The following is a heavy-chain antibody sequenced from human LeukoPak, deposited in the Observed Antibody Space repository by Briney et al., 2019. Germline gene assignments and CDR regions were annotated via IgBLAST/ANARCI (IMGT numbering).Heavy chain of an antibody. D-gene: IGHD3-22*01. CDR1: GFTFSSYA. CDR2: ISYDGSNK. CDR3: ARVGGYSYALDY. J-gene: IGHJ4*02. V-gene: IGHV3-30-3*01. Sequence: PGGSLRLSCAASGFTFSSYAMHWVRQAPGKGLEWVAVISYDGSNKYYADSVKGRFTISRDNSKNTLYLQMNSLRAEDTAVYYCARVGGYSYALDYWGQGTLVTVSS.